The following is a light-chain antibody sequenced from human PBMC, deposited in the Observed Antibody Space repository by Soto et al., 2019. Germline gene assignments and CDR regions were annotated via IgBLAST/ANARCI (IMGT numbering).Light chain of an antibody. CDR2: KAS. J-gene: IGKJ1*01. Sequence: DIQMTHSPSTLSASVGDRVTITCRASESIDSWLAWHQQKPGRAPKLLISKASGLESGVPSRFSGSGSGTEFPLTISSMQPDDFATFYCQQYNGYSRTFGQGTKVDIK. V-gene: IGKV1-5*03. CDR1: ESIDSW. CDR3: QQYNGYSRT.